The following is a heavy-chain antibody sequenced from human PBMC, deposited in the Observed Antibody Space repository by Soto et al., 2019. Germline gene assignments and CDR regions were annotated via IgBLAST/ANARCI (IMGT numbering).Heavy chain of an antibody. D-gene: IGHD5-18*01. J-gene: IGHJ6*02. Sequence: EVQLVESGGGLIQPGGSLRLSCAASGFSVSSHYMSWVRQAPGKGLEWVSVIYRGGNTHYADSVKGRFTISRDNSKNTLYLQMNSLRAEDTAVYYCARDSTWIPYYHYGMDVWGQGTTVTVSS. CDR3: ARDSTWIPYYHYGMDV. V-gene: IGHV3-53*01. CDR1: GFSVSSHY. CDR2: IYRGGNT.